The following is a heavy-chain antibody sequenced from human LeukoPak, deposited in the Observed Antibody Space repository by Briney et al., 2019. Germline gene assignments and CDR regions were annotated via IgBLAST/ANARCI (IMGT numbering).Heavy chain of an antibody. D-gene: IGHD6-13*01. V-gene: IGHV2-70*11. CDR2: IDWDDDK. CDR1: GFSLSTSGMC. CDR3: SRITPAGRQLDY. Sequence: SGPALVKPTQTLTLTCTFSGFSLSTSGMCVSWIRQPPGKALEWLARIDWDDDKYYSTSLKTRLTITKDASKKQVVLTMTNMDPVDKATYYCSRITPAGRQLDYWGQGTLVTVSS. J-gene: IGHJ4*02.